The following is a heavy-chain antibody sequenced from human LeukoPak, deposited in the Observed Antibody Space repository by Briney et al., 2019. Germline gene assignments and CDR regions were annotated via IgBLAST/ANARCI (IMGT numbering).Heavy chain of an antibody. Sequence: ASVKVSCKASGYTFTGYYMHWVRQAPGQGLEWMGWINPNSGGTNYAQKFQGRVTMTRDTSISTAYMELSRLRSDDTAVYYCARGKRRLLWFGETNGYFQHWGQGTLVTVSS. CDR2: INPNSGGT. CDR1: GYTFTGYY. CDR3: ARGKRRLLWFGETNGYFQH. V-gene: IGHV1-2*02. J-gene: IGHJ1*01. D-gene: IGHD3-10*01.